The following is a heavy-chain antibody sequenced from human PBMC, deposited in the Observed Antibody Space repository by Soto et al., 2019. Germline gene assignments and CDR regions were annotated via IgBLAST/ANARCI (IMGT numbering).Heavy chain of an antibody. V-gene: IGHV1-69*13. Sequence: GASVKVSCKASGGTFSSYAISWVRQAPGQGLEWMGGIIPIFGTANYAQKFQGRVTITADEPTSTAYMELSSLRSEDTAVYYCARARGYSGYDLGLDYWGQGTLVTVSS. J-gene: IGHJ4*02. CDR1: GGTFSSYA. CDR2: IIPIFGTA. CDR3: ARARGYSGYDLGLDY. D-gene: IGHD5-12*01.